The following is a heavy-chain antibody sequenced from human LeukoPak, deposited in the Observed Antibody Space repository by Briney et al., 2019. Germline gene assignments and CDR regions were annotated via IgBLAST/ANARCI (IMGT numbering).Heavy chain of an antibody. Sequence: SVKVSCKASGGSFSSYAISWVRQAPGQGLEWMGGIITIFRTANYAQKLQGRVTMTTDTSTSTAYMELRSLRSDDTAVYYCARAATVVTLDAFDIWGQGTMVTVSS. J-gene: IGHJ3*02. CDR2: IITIFRTA. V-gene: IGHV1-69*05. D-gene: IGHD4-23*01. CDR3: ARAATVVTLDAFDI. CDR1: GGSFSSYA.